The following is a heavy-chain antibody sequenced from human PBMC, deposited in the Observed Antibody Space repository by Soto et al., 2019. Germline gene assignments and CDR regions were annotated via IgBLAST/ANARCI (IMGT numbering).Heavy chain of an antibody. Sequence: SETLSLTCAVYGGSFSGYYWSWIRQPPGKGLEWIGEINHSGSTNYNPSLKSRVTISVDTSKNQFSLKLSSVTAADTAVYYCARDGLQGWFDPWGQGTLVTVSS. CDR1: GGSFSGYY. V-gene: IGHV4-34*01. CDR3: ARDGLQGWFDP. J-gene: IGHJ5*02. CDR2: INHSGST.